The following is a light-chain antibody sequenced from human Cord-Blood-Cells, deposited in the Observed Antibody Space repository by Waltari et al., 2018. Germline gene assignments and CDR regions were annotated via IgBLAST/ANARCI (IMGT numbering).Light chain of an antibody. CDR3: QQYGSSPLT. CDR1: QSVSSSY. Sequence: EIVLTQSPGPLSLSPGERATLSYRASQSVSSSYLAWYQQKPGQAPRLLIYGASSRATGIPDRFSGSGSGTDFTLTISRLEPEDFAVYYCQQYGSSPLTFGGGTKVEIK. J-gene: IGKJ4*01. V-gene: IGKV3-20*01. CDR2: GAS.